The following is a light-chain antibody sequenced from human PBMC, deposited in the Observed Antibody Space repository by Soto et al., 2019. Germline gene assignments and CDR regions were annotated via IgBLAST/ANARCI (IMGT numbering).Light chain of an antibody. CDR3: QQYNNWPLYT. Sequence: EIVMTQSPATLSVSPGERATLSCRASQRVSSNLAWYQQKPGQAPRLLIYGASTRATGIPARFSGSGSGTEFTLTISSLQSVDFAAYYCQQYNNWPLYTFGQGTKLEIK. CDR2: GAS. J-gene: IGKJ2*01. CDR1: QRVSSN. V-gene: IGKV3-15*01.